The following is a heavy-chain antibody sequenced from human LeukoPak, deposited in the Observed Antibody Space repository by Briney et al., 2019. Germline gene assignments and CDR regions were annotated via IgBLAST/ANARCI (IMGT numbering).Heavy chain of an antibody. CDR1: GYTLSDYY. CDR2: IRGDTGDT. J-gene: IGHJ4*02. D-gene: IGHD6-13*01. CDR3: ARVRGNSCDY. Sequence: ASVTVSCKTSGYTLSDYYMHWVRQAPGQGLEWMGWIRGDTGDTDSPQKFQGRVTMTRDTSSNTAYMELSRLTFDDTARYFCARVRGNSCDYWGQGTLVTASS. V-gene: IGHV1-2*02.